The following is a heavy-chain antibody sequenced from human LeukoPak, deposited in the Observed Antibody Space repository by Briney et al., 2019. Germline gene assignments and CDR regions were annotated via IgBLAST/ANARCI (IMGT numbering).Heavy chain of an antibody. V-gene: IGHV4-61*02. CDR3: ARGRYYDSSGYYY. J-gene: IGHJ4*02. CDR2: IYTSGST. D-gene: IGHD3-22*01. Sequence: SQTLSLTCTVSGGSISSGSYYWSWIRQPAGKGLEWIGRIYTSGSTNYNPSLKSRVTISVDTSKNQFSLELSSVTAADTAVYYCARGRYYDSSGYYYWGQGTLVTVSS. CDR1: GGSISSGSYY.